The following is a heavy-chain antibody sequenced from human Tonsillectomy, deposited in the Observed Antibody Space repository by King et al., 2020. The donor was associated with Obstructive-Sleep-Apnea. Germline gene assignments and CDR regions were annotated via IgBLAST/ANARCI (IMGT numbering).Heavy chain of an antibody. V-gene: IGHV4-34*01. CDR1: GGSFSGYY. Sequence: VQLQQWGAGLLKPSETLSLTCAVYGGSFSGYYWSWIRQPPGKGLEWIGEINHSGSTNYNPSLKSRVTISVDTSKNQFSLKLSSVTAADTAVYYCARAKGYCSSTSCYPRESDPWGQGTLVTVSS. J-gene: IGHJ5*02. CDR3: ARAKGYCSSTSCYPRESDP. CDR2: INHSGST. D-gene: IGHD2-2*01.